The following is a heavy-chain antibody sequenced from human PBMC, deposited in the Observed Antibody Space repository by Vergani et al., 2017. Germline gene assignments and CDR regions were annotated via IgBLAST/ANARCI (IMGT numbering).Heavy chain of an antibody. CDR1: GGSISSSSYY. V-gene: IGHV4-39*01. CDR3: AGHGDIVVVPAADANWFDP. J-gene: IGHJ5*02. D-gene: IGHD2-2*01. Sequence: QLQLQESGPGLEKPSETLSLSCTVSGGSISSSSYYWGWIRQPPGNGLEWIGRLYYSGSTYYNPSLKSRVTISVDTSKNRFSLKLSSVTAADTAVYYCAGHGDIVVVPAADANWFDPWGQGTLVTVSS. CDR2: LYYSGST.